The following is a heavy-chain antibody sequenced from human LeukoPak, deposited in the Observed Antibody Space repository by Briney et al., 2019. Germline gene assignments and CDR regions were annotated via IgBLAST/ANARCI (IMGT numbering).Heavy chain of an antibody. Sequence: GASVKVCCKASGYTFTGYCMHWVRQAPGQGLEWMGWSNPNSAGTNYAQKFQGRVTMTRDTSISTAYMELSRLRSDDTAVYYCARDKKGYCSSTSCLNLDYRGQGTLVTVSS. D-gene: IGHD2-2*01. CDR3: ARDKKGYCSSTSCLNLDY. CDR2: SNPNSAGT. J-gene: IGHJ4*02. CDR1: GYTFTGYC. V-gene: IGHV1-2*02.